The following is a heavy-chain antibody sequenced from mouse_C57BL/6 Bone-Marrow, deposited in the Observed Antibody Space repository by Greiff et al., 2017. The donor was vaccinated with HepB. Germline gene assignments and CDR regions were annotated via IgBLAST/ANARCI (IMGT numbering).Heavy chain of an antibody. V-gene: IGHV5-4*03. CDR3: ARALYGSSLYYAMDY. CDR2: ISDGGSYT. J-gene: IGHJ4*01. D-gene: IGHD1-1*01. Sequence: EVNVVESGGGLVKPGGSLKLSCAASGFTFSSYAMSWVRQTPEKRLEWVATISDGGSYTYYPDNVKGRFTISRDNAKNNLYLQMSHLKSEDTAMYYCARALYGSSLYYAMDYWGQGTSVTVSS. CDR1: GFTFSSYA.